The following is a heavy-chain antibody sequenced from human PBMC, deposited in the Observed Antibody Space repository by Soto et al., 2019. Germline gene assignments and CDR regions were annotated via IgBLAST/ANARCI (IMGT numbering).Heavy chain of an antibody. J-gene: IGHJ4*02. D-gene: IGHD1-26*01. CDR3: ARRAGSYPYYFDY. CDR1: GGSISPYY. V-gene: IGHV4-59*08. Sequence: PSETLSLTCTVSGGSISPYYWSWIRQPPGRGLEWIGYIYYSGSTNYNPSLKSRVTISVDTSKNQFSLKLSSVTAADTAVYYCARRAGSYPYYFDYWGQGTLVTVSS. CDR2: IYYSGST.